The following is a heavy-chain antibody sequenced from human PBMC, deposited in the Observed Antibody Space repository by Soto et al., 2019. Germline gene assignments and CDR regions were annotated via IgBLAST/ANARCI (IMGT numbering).Heavy chain of an antibody. Sequence: SETLSLTCNVSGTSITSHYWSWLRQPPGKRLEWMGYIYHSGTSAYNPSLKSRVSFSVDTSKNQFSLRLTSVTAADTAVYFCAIQRYDLASFDPWGPGTLVTVYS. CDR3: AIQRYDLASFDP. CDR1: GTSITSHY. V-gene: IGHV4-59*11. D-gene: IGHD3-3*01. J-gene: IGHJ5*02. CDR2: IYHSGTS.